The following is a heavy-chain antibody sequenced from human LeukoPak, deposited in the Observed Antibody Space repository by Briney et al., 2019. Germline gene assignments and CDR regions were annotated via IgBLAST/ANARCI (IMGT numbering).Heavy chain of an antibody. J-gene: IGHJ4*02. Sequence: ASVKVSCKASGYTFTGYYMHWVRQAPGQGLEWMGWINPNSGGTNYAQKFQGWVTMTRDTSTSTVYMELSSLRSEDTAVYYCARGERGYYGSGSYGPNASFDYWGQGTLVTVSS. CDR2: INPNSGGT. D-gene: IGHD3-10*01. CDR3: ARGERGYYGSGSYGPNASFDY. CDR1: GYTFTGYY. V-gene: IGHV1-2*04.